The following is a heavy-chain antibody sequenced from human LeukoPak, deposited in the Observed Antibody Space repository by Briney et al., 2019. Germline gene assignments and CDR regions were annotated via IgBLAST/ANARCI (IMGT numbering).Heavy chain of an antibody. CDR2: ISWNSASI. D-gene: IGHD1-26*01. J-gene: IGHJ4*02. CDR1: GFIFNKYA. CDR3: SKAYSGSSWDRFDS. V-gene: IGHV3-9*01. Sequence: PGGSLRLSCSASGFIFNKYAMQWVRHVPGKGLEWVSGISWNSASIKYADSVKGRFITSRDNAKNSLYLQMNSLRLEDTAFYFCSKAYSGSSWDRFDSWGQGALVTVSS.